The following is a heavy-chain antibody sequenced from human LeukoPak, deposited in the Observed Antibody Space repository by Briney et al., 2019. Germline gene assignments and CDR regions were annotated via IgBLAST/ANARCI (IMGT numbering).Heavy chain of an antibody. CDR3: AKDGGYYFDY. V-gene: IGHV3-30*02. J-gene: IGHJ4*02. CDR2: IRYDGSNK. Sequence: GGSLRLSFAASGFTFSSYGMHWVRQAPGKGLEWVAFIRYDGSNKYYADSVKGRFTISRDNSKNTLYLQMNSLRAEDTAVYYCAKDGGYYFDYWGQGTLVTVSS. CDR1: GFTFSSYG.